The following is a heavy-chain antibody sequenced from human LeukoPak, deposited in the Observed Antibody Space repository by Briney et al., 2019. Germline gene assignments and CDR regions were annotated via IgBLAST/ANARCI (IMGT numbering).Heavy chain of an antibody. CDR3: ARESFYDYVWGRYFDY. D-gene: IGHD3-16*01. CDR2: INPNSGGT. J-gene: IGHJ4*02. Sequence: GASVKVSCKASGYTFTGYYMHWVRQAPGQGLEWMGWINPNSGGTNYAQKFQGRVTTTRDTSISTAYMELSRLRSDDTAVYYCARESFYDYVWGRYFDYWGQGTLVTVSS. V-gene: IGHV1-2*02. CDR1: GYTFTGYY.